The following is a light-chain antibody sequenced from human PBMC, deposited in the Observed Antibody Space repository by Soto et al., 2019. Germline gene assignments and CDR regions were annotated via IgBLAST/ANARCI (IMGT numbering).Light chain of an antibody. Sequence: SVLTPTPSVSGTPGQRVNISCSGSSSNIGRNYVYWYHQFPGTAPKLLIYRDNERPSGVPDRFSGSKSGTSASLAISGLRSGDEADYHCATWDDSLGGPVFGGGTKLTVL. J-gene: IGLJ2*01. CDR2: RDN. V-gene: IGLV1-47*01. CDR1: SSNIGRNY. CDR3: ATWDDSLGGPV.